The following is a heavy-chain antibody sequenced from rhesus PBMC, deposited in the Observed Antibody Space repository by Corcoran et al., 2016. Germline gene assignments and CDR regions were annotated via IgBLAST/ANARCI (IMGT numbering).Heavy chain of an antibody. CDR1: GGSISTSY. CDR3: ARRRLLVGLDS. CDR2: IGGSSGST. Sequence: QLQLQESGPGLVKPSATLSLTCAVSGGSISTSYWRLIRPAPGKGLGWIGCIGGSSGSTNYNPSLKSRVTLSVDTSKNQLSLKLSSVTAADTAVYSCARRRLLVGLDSWGQGVVVTVSS. D-gene: IGHD2-33*01. J-gene: IGHJ6*01. V-gene: IGHV4-169*01.